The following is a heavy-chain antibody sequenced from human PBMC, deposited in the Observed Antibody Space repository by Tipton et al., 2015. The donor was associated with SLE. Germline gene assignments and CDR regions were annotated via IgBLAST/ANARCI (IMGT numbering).Heavy chain of an antibody. V-gene: IGHV4-61*02. D-gene: IGHD2-8*01. J-gene: IGHJ6*02. CDR2: IYTRGST. CDR3: ARMRKVYVDEYYYYYTLDV. CDR1: GGSISSGSYY. Sequence: TLSLTCTVSGGSISSGSYYWSWIRQPAGKGLEWIGRIYTRGSTNYNPSLKSRVTISVDTSKNQFSLKLSSVTAADTAVYYCARMRKVYVDEYYYYYTLDVWGQGATVTVSS.